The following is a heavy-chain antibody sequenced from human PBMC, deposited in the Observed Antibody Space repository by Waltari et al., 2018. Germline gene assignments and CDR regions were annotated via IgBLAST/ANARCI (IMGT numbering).Heavy chain of an antibody. J-gene: IGHJ5*02. CDR1: GGSLSNDF. V-gene: IGHV4-4*07. D-gene: IGHD3-16*01. CDR3: ATESWGTLAGARFDP. CDR2: IHSSGNT. Sequence: QVQLQESGPGLVKTSETLSLTCTVSGGSLSNDFWSWIRQAAGKGLEWIGRIHSSGNTNYKASLKTRVTMSVDTSKYEFSRRLSCVTAADTAIYYWATESWGTLAGARFDPWGQGTLVTVSS.